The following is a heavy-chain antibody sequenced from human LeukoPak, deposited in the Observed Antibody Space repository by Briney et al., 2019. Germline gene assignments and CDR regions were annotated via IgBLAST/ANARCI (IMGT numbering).Heavy chain of an antibody. CDR1: GFTVSGNY. D-gene: IGHD1-26*01. V-gene: IGHV3-53*01. CDR3: ARVAVVGATTGDY. Sequence: QPGGSLRLSCAASGFTVSGNYMSWVRQAPGKGLEWVSLIYSGGTTYYADSVKGRFTISRDNSKNTLYLQMNSLRAEDTAVYYCARVAVVGATTGDYWGQGTLVTVSS. J-gene: IGHJ4*02. CDR2: IYSGGTT.